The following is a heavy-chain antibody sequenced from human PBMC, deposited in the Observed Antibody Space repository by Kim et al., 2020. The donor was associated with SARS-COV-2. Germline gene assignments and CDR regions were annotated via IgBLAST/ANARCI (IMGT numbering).Heavy chain of an antibody. D-gene: IGHD2-2*01. J-gene: IGHJ6*02. Sequence: GGSLRLSCAASGFTFSNAWMSWVRQAPGKGLEWVGRIKSKTDGGTTDYAAPVKGRFTISRDDSKNTLYLQMNSLKTEDTAVYYCTTQDIVVVPAAMFMDVWGPGTTVTVSS. V-gene: IGHV3-15*01. CDR1: GFTFSNAW. CDR3: TTQDIVVVPAAMFMDV. CDR2: IKSKTDGGTT.